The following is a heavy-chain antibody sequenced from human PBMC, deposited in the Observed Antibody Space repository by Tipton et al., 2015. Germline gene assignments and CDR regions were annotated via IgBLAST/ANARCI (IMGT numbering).Heavy chain of an antibody. Sequence: LRLSCTVSDGSISAYYWGWIRQPPGKGLEWIGSISHSGNTYYNPSLKSRVTMSRDTSKNQFSLKLTSVTATDTAVYYCACHGEKYCSGGDCYPRSPDYWGQGTLVTVSS. CDR1: DGSISAYY. J-gene: IGHJ4*02. CDR2: ISHSGNT. V-gene: IGHV4-59*04. CDR3: ACHGEKYCSGGDCYPRSPDY. D-gene: IGHD2-15*01.